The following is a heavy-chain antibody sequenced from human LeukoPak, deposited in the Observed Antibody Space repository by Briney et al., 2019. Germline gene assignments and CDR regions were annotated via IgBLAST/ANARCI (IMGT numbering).Heavy chain of an antibody. CDR1: GGSFSGYY. Sequence: SETLSLTCAVYGGSFSGYYWSWIRQPPGKGLEWIGEINHSGSTNYNPSLKSRVTISVDTSKNQFSLKLSSVTAADTAVYYCASWKMARYLDYWGQGTLVTVSS. D-gene: IGHD5-24*01. CDR2: INHSGST. CDR3: ASWKMARYLDY. V-gene: IGHV4-34*01. J-gene: IGHJ4*02.